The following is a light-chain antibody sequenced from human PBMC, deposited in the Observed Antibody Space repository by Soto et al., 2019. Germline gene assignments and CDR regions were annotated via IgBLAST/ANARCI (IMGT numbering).Light chain of an antibody. J-gene: IGKJ1*01. CDR1: QSVSSSY. CDR2: GAS. V-gene: IGKV3-20*01. CDR3: QQYGSSPTWT. Sequence: TVLTQSPCTLSLSPGERATLSCRASQSVSSSYLAWYQQKPGQAPRLLIYGASSRATGIPDRFSGSGSGTDFTLTISRLEPEDFAVYYCQQYGSSPTWTFGQGTKVDIK.